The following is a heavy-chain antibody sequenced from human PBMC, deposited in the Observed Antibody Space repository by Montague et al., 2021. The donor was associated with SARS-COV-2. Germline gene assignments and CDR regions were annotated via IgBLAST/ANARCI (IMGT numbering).Heavy chain of an antibody. CDR1: GFTVSSNY. CDR2: IYSGGST. V-gene: IGHV3-66*02. D-gene: IGHD3-10*01. CDR3: ARDQRRYGSGSYYGPHYYYYGMDV. J-gene: IGHJ6*02. Sequence: SLRLSCSASGFTVSSNYMSWVRQAPGKGLEWVSVIYSGGSTYHAXSVKGRFTISRDNSKNTLYLQMNSLRAEDTAVYYCARDQRRYGSGSYYGPHYYYYGMDVWGQGTTVTVSS.